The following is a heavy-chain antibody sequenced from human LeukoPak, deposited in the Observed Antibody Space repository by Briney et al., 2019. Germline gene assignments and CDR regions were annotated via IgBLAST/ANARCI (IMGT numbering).Heavy chain of an antibody. CDR1: SGSISSGDYY. J-gene: IGHJ4*02. CDR2: IYYSGST. D-gene: IGHD3-10*01. V-gene: IGHV4-30-4*08. Sequence: SQTLSLTCTVSSGSISSGDYYWSWIRQPPGKGLEWIGYIYYSGSTYYNPSLKSRVTISVDTSKNQFSLKLSSVTAADTAVYYCARGGGRLLLWFGETCLDYWGQGTLVTVSS. CDR3: ARGGGRLLLWFGETCLDY.